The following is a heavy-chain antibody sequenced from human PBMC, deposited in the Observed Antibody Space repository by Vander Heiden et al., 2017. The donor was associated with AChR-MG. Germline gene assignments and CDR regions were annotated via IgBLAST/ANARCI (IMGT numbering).Heavy chain of an antibody. CDR3: SGGYYDFWSGYSTYYYYGMDV. V-gene: IGHV3-21*01. Sequence: VQLVESGGGLVEPGGSLRLSCSASGFTFSSYSMNWVRQGPGKGLEWVSSISSSSSYIYYADSVKGRFTISRDNAKNSLYLQMNSLRAEDTAVYYCSGGYYDFWSGYSTYYYYGMDVWGQGTTVTVSS. CDR2: ISSSSSYI. J-gene: IGHJ6*02. CDR1: GFTFSSYS. D-gene: IGHD3-3*01.